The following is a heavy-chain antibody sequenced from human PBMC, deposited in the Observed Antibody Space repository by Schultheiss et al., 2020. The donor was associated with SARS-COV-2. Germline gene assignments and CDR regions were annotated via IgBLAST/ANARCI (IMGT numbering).Heavy chain of an antibody. CDR3: AVAAAGTDY. J-gene: IGHJ4*02. Sequence: GGSLRLSCAASGFTFSSYAMHWVRQAPGKGLEWVAVISYDGSNKYYADSVKGRFTISRDNSKNTLYLQMNSLRAEDTAVYYCAVAAAGTDYWGQGTLVTVSS. D-gene: IGHD6-13*01. V-gene: IGHV3-30-3*01. CDR1: GFTFSSYA. CDR2: ISYDGSNK.